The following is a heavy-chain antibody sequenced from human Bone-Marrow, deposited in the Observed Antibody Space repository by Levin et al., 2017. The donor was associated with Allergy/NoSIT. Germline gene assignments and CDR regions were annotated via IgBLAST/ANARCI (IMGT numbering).Heavy chain of an antibody. CDR2: IKQDGSEK. D-gene: IGHD3-22*01. CDR3: ARAGGRLIAPTISAYYYGMDV. V-gene: IGHV3-7*01. J-gene: IGHJ6*02. Sequence: GESLKISCAASGFTFSSYWMSWVRQAPGKGLEWVANIKQDGSEKYYVDSVKGRFTISRDNAKNSLYLQMNSLRAEDTAVYYCARAGGRLIAPTISAYYYGMDVWGQGTTVTVSS. CDR1: GFTFSSYW.